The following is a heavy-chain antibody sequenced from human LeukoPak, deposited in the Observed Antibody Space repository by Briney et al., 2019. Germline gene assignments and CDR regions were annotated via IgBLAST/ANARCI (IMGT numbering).Heavy chain of an antibody. V-gene: IGHV4-34*01. Sequence: SETLSLTCAVYGGSFSGYYWSWIRQPPGKGLEWIGEINHSGSTNYIPSLKSRVTISVDTSKNQFSLKLSSVTAADTAVYYCARGQDGDYGYWYFDLWGRGTLVTVSS. CDR3: ARGQDGDYGYWYFDL. CDR1: GGSFSGYY. J-gene: IGHJ2*01. CDR2: INHSGST. D-gene: IGHD4-17*01.